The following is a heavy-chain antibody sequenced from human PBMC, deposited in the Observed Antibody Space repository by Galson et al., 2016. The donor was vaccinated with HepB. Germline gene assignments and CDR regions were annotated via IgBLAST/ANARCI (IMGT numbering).Heavy chain of an antibody. CDR1: GFTFGNYG. D-gene: IGHD4-17*01. V-gene: IGHV3-7*03. CDR2: INDDGKET. CDR3: GRDPAYGAVDY. J-gene: IGHJ4*02. Sequence: SLRLSCAGSGFTFGNYGMHWLRQAPGKGLEWVASINDDGKETNYVDSMKGRFTIYRDNVKNSLYLQMNSLRAEDTAVYFCGRDPAYGAVDYWGQGTLVAVSS.